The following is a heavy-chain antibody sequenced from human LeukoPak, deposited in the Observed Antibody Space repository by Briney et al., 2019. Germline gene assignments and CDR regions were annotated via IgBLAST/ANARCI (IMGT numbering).Heavy chain of an antibody. Sequence: SETLSLTCAVYGGSFSGYYWSWTRQPPGKGLEWIGEINHSGSTNYNPSLKSRVTISVDTSKNQFSLKLSSVTAADTAVYYCARGSKGPRYCSGGSCRNYYYYYMDVWGKGTTVTVSS. V-gene: IGHV4-34*01. CDR3: ARGSKGPRYCSGGSCRNYYYYYMDV. CDR1: GGSFSGYY. J-gene: IGHJ6*03. CDR2: INHSGST. D-gene: IGHD2-15*01.